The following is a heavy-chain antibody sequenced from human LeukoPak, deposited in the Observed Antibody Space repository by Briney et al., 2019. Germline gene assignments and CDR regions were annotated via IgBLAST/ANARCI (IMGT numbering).Heavy chain of an antibody. Sequence: GGSLRLSCAASGFTFSSYAMSWVRQAPGKGLKWVSAISGSGGSTYYADSVKGRFTISRDNSKNTLYLQMNSLRAEDTAVYYCAKHVLRFLEWLSPFDYWGQGTLVTVSS. CDR2: ISGSGGST. V-gene: IGHV3-23*01. CDR1: GFTFSSYA. J-gene: IGHJ4*02. CDR3: AKHVLRFLEWLSPFDY. D-gene: IGHD3-3*01.